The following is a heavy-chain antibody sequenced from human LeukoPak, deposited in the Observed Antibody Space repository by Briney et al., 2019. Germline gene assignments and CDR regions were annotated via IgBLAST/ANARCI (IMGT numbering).Heavy chain of an antibody. D-gene: IGHD2-2*01. J-gene: IGHJ4*02. CDR1: GGSFSGYY. CDR3: ARDGYCSSTNFPSFDY. V-gene: IGHV4-34*01. CDR2: INHSGST. Sequence: SETLSLTCAVYGGSFSGYYWSWIRQPPGKGLEWIGEINHSGSTNYNPSLKSRVTISVDTSKNQFSLKLSSVTAADTAVYYCARDGYCSSTNFPSFDYWGQGTLVTVSS.